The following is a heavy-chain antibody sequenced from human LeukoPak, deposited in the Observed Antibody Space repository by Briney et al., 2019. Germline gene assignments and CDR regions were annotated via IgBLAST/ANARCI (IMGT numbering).Heavy chain of an antibody. CDR2: ISSSGSTI. D-gene: IGHD5-12*01. J-gene: IGHJ4*02. CDR3: ARGGGSVRPVDIVATGVDFDY. CDR1: GFTFSDYY. Sequence: GGSLRLSCAASGFTFSDYYMSWIRQAPGKGLERVSYISSSGSTIYYADSVKGRFTISRDNAKNSLYLQMNSLRAEDTAVYYCARGGGSVRPVDIVATGVDFDYWGQGTLVTVSS. V-gene: IGHV3-11*01.